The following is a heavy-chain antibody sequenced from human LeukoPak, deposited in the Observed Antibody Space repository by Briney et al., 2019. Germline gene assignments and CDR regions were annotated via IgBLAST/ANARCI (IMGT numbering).Heavy chain of an antibody. CDR2: INYSGST. D-gene: IGHD3-10*01. CDR1: GYSISSGYF. CDR3: ARQKFTMVRGVGSMDV. J-gene: IGHJ6*02. V-gene: IGHV4-38-2*01. Sequence: PSETLSLTCAVSGYSISSGYFWGWIRQPPGKGLEWIGSINYSGSTYYNPSLKSRVTISVDTSKNQFSLKLSSVTAEDTAVYYCARQKFTMVRGVGSMDVWGQGTTVTVSS.